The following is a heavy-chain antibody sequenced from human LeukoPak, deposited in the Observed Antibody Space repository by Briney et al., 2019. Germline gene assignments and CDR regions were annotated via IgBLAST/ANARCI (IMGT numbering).Heavy chain of an antibody. Sequence: SETLSLTCTVSGGSISSYYWSWIRQPPGKGLEWIGYIYYSGSTYYNPSLNSRVTISMDKSQNQFSLKLTSVTAADTAVYYCVRSQQAYGSGNSYYFDYWGQGTLVTVSS. J-gene: IGHJ4*02. CDR3: VRSQQAYGSGNSYYFDY. D-gene: IGHD3-10*01. V-gene: IGHV4-59*12. CDR2: IYYSGST. CDR1: GGSISSYY.